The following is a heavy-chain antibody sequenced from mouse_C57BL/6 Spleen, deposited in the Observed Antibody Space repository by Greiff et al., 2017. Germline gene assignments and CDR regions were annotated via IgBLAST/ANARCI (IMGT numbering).Heavy chain of an antibody. D-gene: IGHD1-1*01. CDR2: IHPSDSDT. V-gene: IGHV1-74*01. CDR1: GYTFTSYW. CDR3: AQITTVVATDAY. Sequence: QVQLQQPGAELVKPGASVKVSCKASGYTFTSYWMHWVKQRPGQGLEWIGRIHPSDSDTNYNQKFKGKATLTVDKSSSTAYMQLSSLTSEDSAVYYCAQITTVVATDAYWGQGTLVTVSA. J-gene: IGHJ3*01.